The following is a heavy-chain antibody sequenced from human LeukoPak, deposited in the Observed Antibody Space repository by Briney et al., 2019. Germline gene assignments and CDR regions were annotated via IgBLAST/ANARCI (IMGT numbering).Heavy chain of an antibody. CDR1: GGSFSGYY. CDR3: AREARLRYFDWQPFDP. CDR2: INHSGST. V-gene: IGHV4-34*01. D-gene: IGHD3-9*01. J-gene: IGHJ5*02. Sequence: SETLSLTCAVYGGSFSGYYWSWIRQPPGKGLEWIGEINHSGSTNYNPSLKSRVTISVDTSKNQFSLKLSSVTAADTAVYYCAREARLRYFDWQPFDPWGQGTLVTLSS.